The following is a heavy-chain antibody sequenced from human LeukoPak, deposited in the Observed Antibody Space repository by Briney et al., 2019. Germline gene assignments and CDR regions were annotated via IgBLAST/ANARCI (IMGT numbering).Heavy chain of an antibody. D-gene: IGHD5-18*01. V-gene: IGHV3-30-3*01. CDR2: ISYDGSSK. Sequence: GGSLRLSCAASGFSLSNYAIHWVRQAPGKGLEWVALISYDGSSKYYADSVKGRFTISRDNSKNTLYLQMNSLRAEDTAVYYCARGDLIQLWSPSFDPWGQGTLVTVSS. CDR1: GFSLSNYA. CDR3: ARGDLIQLWSPSFDP. J-gene: IGHJ5*02.